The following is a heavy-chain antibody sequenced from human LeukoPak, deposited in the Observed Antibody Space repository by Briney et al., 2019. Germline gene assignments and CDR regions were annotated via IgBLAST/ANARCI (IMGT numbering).Heavy chain of an antibody. CDR2: IKRDGSEV. V-gene: IGHV3-7*02. J-gene: IGHJ6*02. Sequence: PGGSLRLSCAASGFTFTDFWMRWVRQAPGKGLEWVANIKRDGSEVYYVDSVKGRFTISRDNPKNSLYLQMNSLRAEDTAVYYCARGGGYGVDVWGQGTTVTVSS. CDR3: ARGGGYGVDV. CDR1: GFTFTDFW. D-gene: IGHD3-16*01.